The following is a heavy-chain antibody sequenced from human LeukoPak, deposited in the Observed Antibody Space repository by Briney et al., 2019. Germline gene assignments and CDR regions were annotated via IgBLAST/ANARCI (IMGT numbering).Heavy chain of an antibody. CDR2: ISNDGKNI. J-gene: IGHJ6*02. CDR3: ARRPTASAERGMDV. V-gene: IGHV3-74*01. Sequence: PGGSLRLSCAASGFTFTNYWMHWVRQAPEKGLEWVSRISNDGKNIAYADSVKDRFTISRDNAKNTLYLEINSLGTEDMAVYYCARRPTASAERGMDVWGHGTTVIVSS. D-gene: IGHD6-25*01. CDR1: GFTFTNYW.